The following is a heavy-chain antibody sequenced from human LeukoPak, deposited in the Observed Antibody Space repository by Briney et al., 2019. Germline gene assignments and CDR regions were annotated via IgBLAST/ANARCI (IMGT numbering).Heavy chain of an antibody. Sequence: SETLSLTCTVSGGSISSYYWSWIRQPAGKGLEWIGRIYTSGSTNYNPSLESRVTMSVDTSKDQFSLKLSSVTAADTAVYYCARASRRYSSSWSSLNYYYYYYMDVWGKGTTVTISS. CDR1: GGSISSYY. D-gene: IGHD6-13*01. J-gene: IGHJ6*03. CDR2: IYTSGST. CDR3: ARASRRYSSSWSSLNYYYYYYMDV. V-gene: IGHV4-4*07.